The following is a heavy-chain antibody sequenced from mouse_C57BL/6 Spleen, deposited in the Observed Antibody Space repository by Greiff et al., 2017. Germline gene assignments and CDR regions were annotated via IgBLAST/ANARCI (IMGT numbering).Heavy chain of an antibody. V-gene: IGHV1-42*01. CDR2: INPSTGGT. Sequence: VQLQQSGPELVKPGASVKISCKASGYSFTGYYMNWVKQSPEKSLEWIGEINPSTGGTTYNQKFKAKATLTVDKSSSTAYMQLKSLTSEDSAVXYCARWLRLPAMDYWGQGTSVTVSS. D-gene: IGHD3-2*02. CDR1: GYSFTGYY. CDR3: ARWLRLPAMDY. J-gene: IGHJ4*01.